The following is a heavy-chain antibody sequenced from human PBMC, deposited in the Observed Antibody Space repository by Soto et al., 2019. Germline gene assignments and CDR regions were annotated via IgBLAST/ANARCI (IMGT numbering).Heavy chain of an antibody. D-gene: IGHD1-26*01. J-gene: IGHJ6*02. CDR1: GYRFTSYW. Sequence: PGESLKISCKGSGYRFTSYWIAWVRQMPGKGLEWLGSIYPGDSTTSYSSSFQGQVTMSADKSISTAYFQWSSLRAPDTAMYYCWRQRESFSGGPPDYFYGFDVWGQGTTVTVSS. V-gene: IGHV5-51*01. CDR2: IYPGDSTT. CDR3: WRQRESFSGGPPDYFYGFDV.